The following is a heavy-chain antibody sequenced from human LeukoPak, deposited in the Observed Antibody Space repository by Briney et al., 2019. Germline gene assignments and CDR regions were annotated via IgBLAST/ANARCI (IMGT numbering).Heavy chain of an antibody. CDR3: ARASFSPDYYDSSGSDY. CDR2: ISSSSSTI. V-gene: IGHV3-48*01. J-gene: IGHJ4*02. CDR1: GFTFSSYS. D-gene: IGHD3-22*01. Sequence: GGSLRLSCAASGFTFSSYSMNWVRQAPGKRLEWVSYISSSSSTIYYADSVKGRFTISRDNAKNSLYLQMNSLRAEDTAVYYCARASFSPDYYDSSGSDYWGQGTLVTVSS.